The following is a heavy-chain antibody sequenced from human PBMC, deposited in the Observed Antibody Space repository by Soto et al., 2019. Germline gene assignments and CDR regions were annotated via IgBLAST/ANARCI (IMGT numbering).Heavy chain of an antibody. CDR3: AKVLPLEIATITGYYYGMDV. CDR1: GFTFSSYG. J-gene: IGHJ6*02. Sequence: QVQLVESGGGVVQPGRSLRLSCAASGFTFSSYGMHWVRQAPGKGLEWVAVISYDGSNKYYADSVKGRFTISRDNSKNPLYLQMNSLRAEDTAVYYCAKVLPLEIATITGYYYGMDVWGQGTTVTVSS. CDR2: ISYDGSNK. V-gene: IGHV3-30*18. D-gene: IGHD5-12*01.